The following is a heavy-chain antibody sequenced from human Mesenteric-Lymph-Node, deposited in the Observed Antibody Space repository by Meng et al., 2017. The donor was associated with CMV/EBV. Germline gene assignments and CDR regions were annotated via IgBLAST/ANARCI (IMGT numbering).Heavy chain of an antibody. D-gene: IGHD4-11*01. Sequence: LTFAVYGGSFSGFYWSWIRQPPGKGLEWIGEINHSGSTNSNPSLKSRVTISVDTSKNQFSLKLNSVTAADTAVYYCARPDYINYYFEFWGQGTLVTVSS. CDR1: GGSFSGFY. J-gene: IGHJ4*02. CDR3: ARPDYINYYFEF. CDR2: INHSGST. V-gene: IGHV4-34*01.